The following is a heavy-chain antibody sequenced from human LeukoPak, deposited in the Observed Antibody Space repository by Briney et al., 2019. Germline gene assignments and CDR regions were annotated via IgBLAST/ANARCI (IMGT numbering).Heavy chain of an antibody. J-gene: IGHJ5*02. Sequence: PSETLSLTCTVSGYSISSGYYWGWIRQPPGKGLEWIGSIYHSGSNYYNPSLKSRVTISVDTSKNQFSLKLSSVTAADTAVYYCARSGYYYGSGSYWFDPWGQGTLVTVSS. D-gene: IGHD3-10*01. V-gene: IGHV4-38-2*02. CDR3: ARSGYYYGSGSYWFDP. CDR2: IYHSGSN. CDR1: GYSISSGYY.